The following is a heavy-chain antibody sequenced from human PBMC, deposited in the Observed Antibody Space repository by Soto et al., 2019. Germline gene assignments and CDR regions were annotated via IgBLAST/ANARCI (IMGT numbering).Heavy chain of an antibody. CDR2: IHSDGVT. Sequence: GGSLSMSCAASGYIVSKNYIDWVRQAPGGGLEWVSVIHSDGVTYYADSVKGRFTVSRDNSKNTLYLQMNSLRAEDTAVYYCARDPFATDYGGSPEFFSWGQGTLVTVSS. D-gene: IGHD4-17*01. CDR1: GYIVSKNY. V-gene: IGHV3-53*01. J-gene: IGHJ5*02. CDR3: ARDPFATDYGGSPEFFS.